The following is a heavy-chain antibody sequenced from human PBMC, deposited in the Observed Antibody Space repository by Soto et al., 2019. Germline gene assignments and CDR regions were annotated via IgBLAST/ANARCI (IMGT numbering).Heavy chain of an antibody. CDR3: ARDSPQQTIMIRGGFDP. CDR1: GFPFSSYG. J-gene: IGHJ5*02. V-gene: IGHV1-18*01. CDR2: ISAYTGNT. D-gene: IGHD3-10*01. Sequence: HVRLVQSGPEVKKPGASVRVSCKASGFPFSSYGFSWVRQAPGQGLEWMGWISAYTGNTKYPQNFQGRVTFTAETSTDTAYMELRSLRSDDTAIYYCARDSPQQTIMIRGGFDPWGQGTLVTVSS.